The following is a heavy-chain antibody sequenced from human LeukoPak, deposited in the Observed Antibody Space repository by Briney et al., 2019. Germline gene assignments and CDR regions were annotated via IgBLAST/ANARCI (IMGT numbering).Heavy chain of an antibody. CDR3: ARAAAANDAFDI. CDR1: GYTFTSYD. D-gene: IGHD6-25*01. V-gene: IGHV1-46*01. Sequence: ASVKVSCKASGYTFTSYDINWVRQAPGQGLEWMGIINPSGGSTSYAQKFQGRVTMTRDTSTSTVYMELSSLRSEDTAVYYCARAAAANDAFDIWGQGTMVTVSS. CDR2: INPSGGST. J-gene: IGHJ3*02.